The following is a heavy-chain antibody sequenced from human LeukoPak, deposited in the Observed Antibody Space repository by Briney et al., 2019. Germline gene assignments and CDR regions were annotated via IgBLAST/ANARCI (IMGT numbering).Heavy chain of an antibody. J-gene: IGHJ4*02. CDR3: ARDSGERGSGSYLIAY. V-gene: IGHV4-4*07. D-gene: IGHD3-10*01. Sequence: SETLSLTCTVSGGSISSYYWSWIRQPAGKGLEWIGRIYTSGSSNYNPSLKSRVTMSVDTSKNHFSLKLSSVTAADTAVYYCARDSGERGSGSYLIAYWGQGTLVTVSS. CDR2: IYTSGSS. CDR1: GGSISSYY.